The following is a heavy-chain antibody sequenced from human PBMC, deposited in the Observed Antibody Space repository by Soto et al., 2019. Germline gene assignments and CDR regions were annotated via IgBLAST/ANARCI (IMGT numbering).Heavy chain of an antibody. CDR2: ISGSGGST. Sequence: EVQLLESGGGSVQPGGSLRLSCAASGFTFSSYAMSWVRQAPGKGLEWVSAISGSGGSTYYADSVKGRFTISRDNSKNTLYLQMNSLRAEDTAVYYCAKDPEYCSGGSCYGYYFDYWGQGTLVTVSS. CDR3: AKDPEYCSGGSCYGYYFDY. V-gene: IGHV3-23*01. CDR1: GFTFSSYA. J-gene: IGHJ4*02. D-gene: IGHD2-15*01.